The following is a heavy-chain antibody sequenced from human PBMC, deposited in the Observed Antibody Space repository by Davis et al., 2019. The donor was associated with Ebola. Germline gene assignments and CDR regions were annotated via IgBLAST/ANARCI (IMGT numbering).Heavy chain of an antibody. CDR1: GYSFTSYW. V-gene: IGHV5-10-1*01. CDR2: IDPSDSYT. Sequence: GESLKISCKGSGYSFTSYWISWVRQMPGKGLEWMGRIDPSDSYTNYSPSFQGHVTISADKSISTAYLQWSSLKASDTAMYYCARQGTTYYYDSSGYSHRYYYYMDVWGKGTTVTVSS. J-gene: IGHJ6*03. D-gene: IGHD3-22*01. CDR3: ARQGTTYYYDSSGYSHRYYYYMDV.